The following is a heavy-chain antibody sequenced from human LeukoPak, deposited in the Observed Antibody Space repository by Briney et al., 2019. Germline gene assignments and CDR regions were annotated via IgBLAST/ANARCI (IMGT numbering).Heavy chain of an antibody. CDR2: IIPILGIA. V-gene: IGHV1-69*04. CDR1: GGTFSSYA. D-gene: IGHD5-12*01. J-gene: IGHJ4*02. CDR3: ARDLATLPLDY. Sequence: SVKVSCKASGGTFSSYAISWVRQAPGQGLEWMGRIIPILGIANYAQKFQGRVTITADKYTSTAYMELSSLRSEDTAVYYCARDLATLPLDYWGQGTLVTVSS.